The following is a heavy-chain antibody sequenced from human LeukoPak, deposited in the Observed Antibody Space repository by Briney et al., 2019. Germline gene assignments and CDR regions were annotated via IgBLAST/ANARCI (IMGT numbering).Heavy chain of an antibody. V-gene: IGHV3-30-3*01. CDR3: ARPRGYGYDAFDI. Sequence: GRSLRLSCAASGFTFSSYAMHWVRQAPGKGLEWVAVISYGGSNKYYADSVKGRFTISRDNSKNTLYLQMNSLRAEDTAVYYCARPRGYGYDAFDIWGQGTMVTVSS. J-gene: IGHJ3*02. CDR2: ISYGGSNK. CDR1: GFTFSSYA. D-gene: IGHD5-18*01.